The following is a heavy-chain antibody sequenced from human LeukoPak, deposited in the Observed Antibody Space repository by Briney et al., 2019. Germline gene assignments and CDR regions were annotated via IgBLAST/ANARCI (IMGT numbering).Heavy chain of an antibody. D-gene: IGHD6-13*01. Sequence: GGSLRLSCAASGFTFSSYSMNWVRQAPGKGLEWVSYISSGSSTIYYADSVKGRFTISRDNAKNSLYLQMNSLRAEDTAVYYCARVRADVGYSSSWGDYWGQGTLVTVSS. CDR3: ARVRADVGYSSSWGDY. CDR2: ISSGSSTI. CDR1: GFTFSSYS. J-gene: IGHJ4*02. V-gene: IGHV3-48*01.